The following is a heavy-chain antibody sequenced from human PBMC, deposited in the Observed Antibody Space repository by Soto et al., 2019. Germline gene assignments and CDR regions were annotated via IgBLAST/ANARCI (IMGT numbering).Heavy chain of an antibody. V-gene: IGHV4-38-2*01. CDR1: GYSISSCYY. CDR2: IYHSGST. D-gene: IGHD3-22*01. Sequence: SETLSLTCAVSGYSISSCYYWGWIRQPPGKGLEWIGSIYHSGSTYYNPSLKSRVTISVDTSKNQFSLKLSSVTAADTAVYYCARAGHYYDSRGYYRYWGQGTLVTVSS. CDR3: ARAGHYYDSRGYYRY. J-gene: IGHJ4*02.